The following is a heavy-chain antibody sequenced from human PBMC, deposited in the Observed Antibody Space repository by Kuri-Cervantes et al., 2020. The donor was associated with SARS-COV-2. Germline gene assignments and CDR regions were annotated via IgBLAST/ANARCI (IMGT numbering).Heavy chain of an antibody. D-gene: IGHD3-3*01. Sequence: GESLKISCAASGFTFSGSAMHWARQASGKGLEWVGRIRSKANSYATAYAASVKGRFTISRDDSKNTAYLQMNSLKTEDTAVYYCTRDEFWSGYYFDYWGQGTLVTVSS. J-gene: IGHJ4*02. CDR3: TRDEFWSGYYFDY. CDR1: GFTFSGSA. CDR2: IRSKANSYAT. V-gene: IGHV3-73*01.